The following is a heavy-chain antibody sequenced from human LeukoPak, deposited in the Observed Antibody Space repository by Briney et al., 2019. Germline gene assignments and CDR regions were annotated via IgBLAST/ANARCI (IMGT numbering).Heavy chain of an antibody. CDR2: ISGGTFST. CDR3: ARSTRRDTEVALAEYFQH. V-gene: IGHV3-21*04. Sequence: GGSLRLSCSASGFIFSDYAMNWVRQAPGKGLEWVSGISGGTFSTYYADSVKGRFTISRDNAQNSLSLQMNSLRAEDTAVYYCARSTRRDTEVALAEYFQHWGQGTLVTVSS. D-gene: IGHD5-18*01. CDR1: GFIFSDYA. J-gene: IGHJ1*01.